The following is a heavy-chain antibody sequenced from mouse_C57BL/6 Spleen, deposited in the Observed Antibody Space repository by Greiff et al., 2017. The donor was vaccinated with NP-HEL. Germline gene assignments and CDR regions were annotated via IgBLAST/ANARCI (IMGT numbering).Heavy chain of an antibody. CDR2: ISDGGSYT. CDR1: GFTFSSYA. V-gene: IGHV5-4*03. J-gene: IGHJ2*01. Sequence: EVKLMESGGGLVKPGGSLKLSCAASGFTFSSYAMSWVRQTPEKRLEWVATISDGGSYTYYPDNVKGRFTISRDNAKNNLYLQMSHLKSEDTAMYYCARAGYERYYFDYWGQGTTLTVSS. D-gene: IGHD2-2*01. CDR3: ARAGYERYYFDY.